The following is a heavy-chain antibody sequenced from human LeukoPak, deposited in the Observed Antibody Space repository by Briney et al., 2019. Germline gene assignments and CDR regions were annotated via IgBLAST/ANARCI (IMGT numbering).Heavy chain of an antibody. D-gene: IGHD3-10*01. J-gene: IGHJ3*02. CDR1: GYTFTSYA. CDR3: ARAQRYYYGSGSYYPDAFDI. Sequence: ASVKVSCKASGYTFTSYAMNWMRQAPGQGLEWMGWINTNTGNPTYAQGFTGRFVFSLDTSVSTAYLQISSLKAEDTAVYYCARAQRYYYGSGSYYPDAFDIWGQGTMVTVSS. CDR2: INTNTGNP. V-gene: IGHV7-4-1*02.